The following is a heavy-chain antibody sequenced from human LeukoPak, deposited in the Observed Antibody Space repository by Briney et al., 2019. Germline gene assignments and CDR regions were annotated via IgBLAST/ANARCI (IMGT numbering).Heavy chain of an antibody. V-gene: IGHV4-34*01. J-gene: IGHJ5*02. CDR1: GGSFSGYY. D-gene: IGHD5-18*01. CDR3: ARSRIQLWLRNWFDP. Sequence: SETLSLTCAVYGGSFSGYYWSWLRQPPGKGLEWIGEINHSGSTNYNPSLKSRVTISVDTSKNQFSLKLSSVTAADTAVYYCARSRIQLWLRNWFDPWGQGTLVTVSS. CDR2: INHSGST.